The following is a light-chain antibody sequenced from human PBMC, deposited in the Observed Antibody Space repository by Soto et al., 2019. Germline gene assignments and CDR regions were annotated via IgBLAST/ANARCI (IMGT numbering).Light chain of an antibody. Sequence: DIQMTQSPSSLSASVGDRVTITCRASQTIISYFNWYQQKPGKAPKLLIYAASSLQSGVPSRFSGSGSGTDFTLTIRGLQPEDFATYYCQQSYSTPLTFGGGTKVEIK. CDR3: QQSYSTPLT. V-gene: IGKV1-39*01. CDR2: AAS. J-gene: IGKJ4*01. CDR1: QTIISY.